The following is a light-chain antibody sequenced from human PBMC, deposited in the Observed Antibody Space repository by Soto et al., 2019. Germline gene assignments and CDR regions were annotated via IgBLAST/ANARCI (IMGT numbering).Light chain of an antibody. V-gene: IGKV3-11*01. Sequence: EVVLPQSPATLSLSPGERATLSCRASQSVSRHLAWYQQKPGQAPRRLILDASDSATGIPARFSGSGSGTNFTLTISSLEPEDFAVYYCQQRSNWPPVTFGGGTKVEIK. CDR1: QSVSRH. J-gene: IGKJ4*01. CDR2: DAS. CDR3: QQRSNWPPVT.